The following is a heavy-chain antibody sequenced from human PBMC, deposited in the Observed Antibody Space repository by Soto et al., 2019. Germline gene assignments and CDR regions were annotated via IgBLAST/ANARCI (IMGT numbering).Heavy chain of an antibody. V-gene: IGHV4-34*01. Sequence: QVQLQQWGAGLLKPSETLSLTCAVYGGSFSGYYWSWIRQPPGKGLEWIGEINHSGSTNYNPSLKRRVTISVDTSKNQFSLKLSSVTAADTAVYYCARGRSDCSGGSCYYFDYWGQGTLVTVSS. CDR1: GGSFSGYY. CDR3: ARGRSDCSGGSCYYFDY. CDR2: INHSGST. J-gene: IGHJ4*02. D-gene: IGHD2-15*01.